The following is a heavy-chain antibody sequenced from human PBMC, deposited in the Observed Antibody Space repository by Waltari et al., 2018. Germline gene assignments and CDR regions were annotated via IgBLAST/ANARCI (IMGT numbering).Heavy chain of an antibody. Sequence: QVQLQQWGAGLLKPSETLSLTCAVYGGSFSGYYWSWIRQPPGKGLEWLGEINHRGSTTSTPSLKSRVTISVDTSKNQFSLKLSSVTAADTAVYYCAREKGSLLWFGELLKNWFDPWGQGTLVTVSS. J-gene: IGHJ5*02. CDR3: AREKGSLLWFGELLKNWFDP. D-gene: IGHD3-10*01. CDR2: INHRGST. CDR1: GGSFSGYY. V-gene: IGHV4-34*01.